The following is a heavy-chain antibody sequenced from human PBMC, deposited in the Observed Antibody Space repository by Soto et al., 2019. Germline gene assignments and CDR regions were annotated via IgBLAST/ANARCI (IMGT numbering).Heavy chain of an antibody. J-gene: IGHJ4*02. CDR1: GFAFKSYN. Sequence: EVLLVQSGGGLVRPGGSLRLSCEASGFAFKSYNMNWVRLAPGKELEWVSSISGTATDTFYADSVRGRFTISRDNAMNTLYLQMDSLRVDDTAVYYCTKDMFYWESTGYPYDFWGQGTLVTVSS. CDR3: TKDMFYWESTGYPYDF. D-gene: IGHD3-22*01. V-gene: IGHV3-21*01. CDR2: ISGTATDT.